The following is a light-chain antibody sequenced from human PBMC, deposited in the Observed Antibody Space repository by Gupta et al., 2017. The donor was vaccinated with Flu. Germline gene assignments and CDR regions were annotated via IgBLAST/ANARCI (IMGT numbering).Light chain of an antibody. J-gene: IGLJ3*02. CDR1: SSDVGGYNY. V-gene: IGLV2-8*01. CDR2: EVS. CDR3: SAYAGSKGV. Sequence: QSVTISCTGTSSDVGGYNYVSWYQQHPGKAPNLMIYEVSKRPSGVPDRFSGSKCGNTASLTVSGLQAEDEADYYCSAYAGSKGVFGGGTKLTVL.